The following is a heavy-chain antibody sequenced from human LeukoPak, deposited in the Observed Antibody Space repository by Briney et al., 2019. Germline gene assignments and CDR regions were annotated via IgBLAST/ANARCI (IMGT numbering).Heavy chain of an antibody. Sequence: ASVKVSCKASGYTFTSYGISWVRQAPGQGLEWMGWISAYNGNTNYAQKLQGRVTMTTDTSTSTAYMELRSLRSDDTAVYYCARYITMVRGVIIKGFDYWGQGTLVTVSS. V-gene: IGHV1-18*01. CDR3: ARYITMVRGVIIKGFDY. J-gene: IGHJ4*02. CDR1: GYTFTSYG. CDR2: ISAYNGNT. D-gene: IGHD3-10*01.